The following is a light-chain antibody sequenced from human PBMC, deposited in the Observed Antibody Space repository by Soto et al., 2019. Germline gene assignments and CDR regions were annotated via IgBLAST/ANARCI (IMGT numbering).Light chain of an antibody. CDR1: STDVGGYNY. Sequence: QSALTQPPSASGSAGQSVTISCTGTSTDVGGYNYVSWYQQHPGKAPKLMIYEVSKRPSGVPDRFSGSKSGNTASLTVSGLQAEYEADYYCSSYAGNNIHYVFGTGTKLTVL. CDR2: EVS. V-gene: IGLV2-8*01. CDR3: SSYAGNNIHYV. J-gene: IGLJ1*01.